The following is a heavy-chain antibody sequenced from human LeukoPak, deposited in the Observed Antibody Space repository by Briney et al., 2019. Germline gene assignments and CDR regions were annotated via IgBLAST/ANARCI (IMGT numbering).Heavy chain of an antibody. V-gene: IGHV3-66*01. J-gene: IGHJ4*02. Sequence: GGSLRLSCAASGFTVSSNYMSWVRQAPGKGLEWVSVIYSGGSTYYAGSVKGGFIISRDNSKNTLYLQMNSLRAEDTAVYYCARGYSGSWYYFDYWGQGTLVTVSS. CDR1: GFTVSSNY. D-gene: IGHD1-26*01. CDR3: ARGYSGSWYYFDY. CDR2: IYSGGST.